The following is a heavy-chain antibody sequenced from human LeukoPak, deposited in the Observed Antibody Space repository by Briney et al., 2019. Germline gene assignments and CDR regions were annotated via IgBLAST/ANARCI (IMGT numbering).Heavy chain of an antibody. J-gene: IGHJ4*02. CDR1: GFTFSGYS. CDR2: ISYDGSSK. Sequence: PGGSLRLSRAASGFTFSGYSMFWVRQGPGSGLEYVSVISYDGSSKYYADSVKGRVTVSRDNAKNTLYLQVDSLRTEDTGIYYCVRDLVGASTWGQGTLVTVSS. CDR3: VRDLVGAST. V-gene: IGHV3-30*04. D-gene: IGHD1-26*01.